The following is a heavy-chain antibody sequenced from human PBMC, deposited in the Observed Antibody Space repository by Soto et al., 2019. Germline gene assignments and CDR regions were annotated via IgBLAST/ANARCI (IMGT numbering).Heavy chain of an antibody. CDR2: IYYSGST. V-gene: IGHV4-31*03. CDR3: AVDYSSSSYYYYYMDV. Sequence: PSETLSLTCTVSGGSISSGGYYWSWIRQHPGKGLEWIGYIYYSGSTYYNPSLKSRVTISVDTSKNQFSLKLSSVTAADTAVYYCAVDYSSSSYYYYYMDVWGKGTTVTVSS. J-gene: IGHJ6*03. CDR1: GGSISSGGYY. D-gene: IGHD6-6*01.